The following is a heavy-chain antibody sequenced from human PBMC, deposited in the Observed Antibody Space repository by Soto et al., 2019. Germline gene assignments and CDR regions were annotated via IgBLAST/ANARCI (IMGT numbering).Heavy chain of an antibody. CDR3: ARGGAVGVAGSAAFDM. CDR1: GYPVTAYY. CDR2: INPATGAA. Sequence: QLHLVQSGAVVKKPGASVTVSCSASGYPVTAYYMHWVRQAPGRGLEWMGGINPATGAAKYTQTFPGRVTMPRDKSTRTVFIELSGLTSEDTAGFYWARGGAVGVAGSAAFDMWGQGTLVTVSS. J-gene: IGHJ3*02. D-gene: IGHD3-3*01. V-gene: IGHV1-2*02.